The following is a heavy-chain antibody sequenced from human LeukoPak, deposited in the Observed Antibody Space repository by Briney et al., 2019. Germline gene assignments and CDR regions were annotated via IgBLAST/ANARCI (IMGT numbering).Heavy chain of an antibody. CDR1: GGSVSSHY. V-gene: IGHV4-59*02. D-gene: IGHD3-9*01. Sequence: PSETLSLTCTVSGGSVSSHYWTWIRQPPGKGLEWIGYIHYSGSANYNPSLTSRVTISVDTSKNQFSLKLSSVTAADTAVYYCARGRWKYDILTGYYRTYYFDYWGQGTLVTVSS. CDR3: ARGRWKYDILTGYYRTYYFDY. CDR2: IHYSGSA. J-gene: IGHJ4*02.